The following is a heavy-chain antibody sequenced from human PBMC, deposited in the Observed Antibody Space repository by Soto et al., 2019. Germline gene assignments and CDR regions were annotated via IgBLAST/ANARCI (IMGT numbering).Heavy chain of an antibody. Sequence: ASVKVSCKTSGCTFTCFGMSWVRQAPGQGLEWMGIINPCGGSTRYAQEFQGRVTMTRDTSTSTVYMELSSLRSEDTAVYYCAREGYNSGYYYFDYWGQGTLVTVSS. CDR1: GCTFTCFG. V-gene: IGHV1-46*01. D-gene: IGHD6-19*01. CDR2: INPCGGST. J-gene: IGHJ4*02. CDR3: AREGYNSGYYYFDY.